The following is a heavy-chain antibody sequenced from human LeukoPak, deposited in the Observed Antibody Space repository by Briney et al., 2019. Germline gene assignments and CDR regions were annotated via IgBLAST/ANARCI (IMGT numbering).Heavy chain of an antibody. CDR3: ARRAGDYSHPYDY. D-gene: IGHD3-22*01. V-gene: IGHV3-74*01. CDR2: INHDGSST. CDR1: GFTFTTFW. Sequence: GGSLRLSCATPGFTFTTFWMHWVRQAPGKGLVWVSRINHDGSSTNYADSVKGRFTISRDNSKNTLYLQMNSLRAEDTAVYYCARRAGDYSHPYDYWGQGILVTVSS. J-gene: IGHJ4*02.